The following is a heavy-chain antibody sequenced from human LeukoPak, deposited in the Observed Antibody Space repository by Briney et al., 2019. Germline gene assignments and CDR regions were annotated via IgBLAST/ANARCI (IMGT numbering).Heavy chain of an antibody. CDR1: GYSLTSGYY. Sequence: SETLSLTCTVSGYSLTSGYYWGWIRQPPGKGLEWIASIFHSGSTFYNPSVKSRVAISVDTSKNQFSLTLRSVTAADTAVYYCARETEKQWQYWGQGTMATVSS. D-gene: IGHD6-19*01. CDR3: ARETEKQWQY. CDR2: IFHSGST. J-gene: IGHJ3*01. V-gene: IGHV4-38-2*02.